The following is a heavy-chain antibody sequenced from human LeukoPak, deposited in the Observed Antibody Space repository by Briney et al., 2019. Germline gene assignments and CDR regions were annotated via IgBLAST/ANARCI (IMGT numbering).Heavy chain of an antibody. J-gene: IGHJ4*02. Sequence: GGSLRLSCAASGFTFDDYAMHWVRQAPGKGLEWVSLISGDGGSTYCADSVKGRFTISRDNSKNSLYLQMNSLRTEDTALYYCAKDSHSSGYYYGTGYWGQGTLVTVSS. CDR3: AKDSHSSGYYYGTGY. CDR1: GFTFDDYA. CDR2: ISGDGGST. D-gene: IGHD3-22*01. V-gene: IGHV3-43*02.